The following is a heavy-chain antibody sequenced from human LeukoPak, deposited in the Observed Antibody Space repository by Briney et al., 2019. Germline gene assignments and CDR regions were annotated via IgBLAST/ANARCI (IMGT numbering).Heavy chain of an antibody. D-gene: IGHD4-23*01. Sequence: GGSLRLSCAASQFTFRIYSMSWVRQRPGKGLEWVSAISGSGGSTYYADSVKGRFTISRDNSKNTLYLQMNSLRAEDTAVYYCAKDQATVVTTSFDYWGQGTLVTVSS. CDR1: QFTFRIYS. CDR2: ISGSGGST. CDR3: AKDQATVVTTSFDY. J-gene: IGHJ4*02. V-gene: IGHV3-23*01.